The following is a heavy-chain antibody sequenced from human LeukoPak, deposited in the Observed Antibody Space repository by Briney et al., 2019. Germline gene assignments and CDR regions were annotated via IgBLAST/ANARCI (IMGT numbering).Heavy chain of an antibody. CDR3: ARNVEFVTLRGVCGFDV. CDR2: INPSGGST. CDR1: GYTFTSYY. Sequence: WASVKVSCKASGYTFTSYYMHWVRQAPGQGLEWMGIINPSGGSTSYAQKFQGRVTMTRDTSMSTAYMELSSLRSEDTAVYYCARNVEFVTLRGVCGFDVWGQGSMVTVSS. D-gene: IGHD3-10*01. J-gene: IGHJ3*01. V-gene: IGHV1-46*01.